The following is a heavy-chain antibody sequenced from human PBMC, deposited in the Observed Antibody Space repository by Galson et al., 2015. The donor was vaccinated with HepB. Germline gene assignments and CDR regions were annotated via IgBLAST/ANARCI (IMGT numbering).Heavy chain of an antibody. CDR1: GGPFIGYY. D-gene: IGHD2-2*01. CDR2: INHSGDT. J-gene: IGHJ6*03. CDR3: ARVAAHVGYCSSTSCSHYYYFYMDV. Sequence: ETLSLTCSVFGGPFIGYYWSWIRQPPGKGLLWIGEINHSGDTNYNPSLRSRVTISVDTSKNQFSLKLSSVTAADTAVYYCARVAAHVGYCSSTSCSHYYYFYMDVWGKGTTVTVSS. V-gene: IGHV4-34*01.